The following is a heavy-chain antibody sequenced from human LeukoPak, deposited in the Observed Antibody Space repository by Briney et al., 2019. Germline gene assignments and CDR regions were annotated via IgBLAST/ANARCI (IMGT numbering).Heavy chain of an antibody. Sequence: PGGALRQCCSFHLCQLRDHQMATARQAPGKGLEWVGRIRNKANSYTTDYAASVKGRFTISRDDSKNSPYLQMNSLKTEDTAVYFCARARYCAVGTCYKDYWGQGTLVTVSS. D-gene: IGHD2-15*01. CDR1: LCQLRDHQ. J-gene: IGHJ4*02. CDR2: IRNKANSYTT. V-gene: IGHV3-72*01. CDR3: ARARYCAVGTCYKDY.